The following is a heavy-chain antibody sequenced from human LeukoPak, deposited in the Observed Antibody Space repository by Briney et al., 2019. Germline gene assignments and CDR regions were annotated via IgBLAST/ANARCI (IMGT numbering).Heavy chain of an antibody. D-gene: IGHD6-19*01. V-gene: IGHV1-69*13. CDR3: ASPGYSSGWEFDY. J-gene: IGHJ4*02. CDR1: GGTFISYA. Sequence: GASVKVSCKASGGTFISYAISWVRQAPGQGLEWMGGIIPIFGTANYAQKFQGRVTITADESTSTAYMELSSLRSEDTAVYYCASPGYSSGWEFDYWGQGTLVTVSS. CDR2: IIPIFGTA.